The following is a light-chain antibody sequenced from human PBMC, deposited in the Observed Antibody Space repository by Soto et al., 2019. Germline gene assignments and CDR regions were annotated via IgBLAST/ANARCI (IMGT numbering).Light chain of an antibody. CDR1: SSDVGSYNL. CDR3: CSYAGSTTHVV. Sequence: QSALTQPASVSGSPGQSITISCTGTSSDVGSYNLVSWYQQYPGKAPKFIIYEVGKRPSGVSNRFSGSKSGNTASLTISGLQAEDEADYYCCSYAGSTTHVVFGGGTKLTVL. V-gene: IGLV2-23*02. J-gene: IGLJ2*01. CDR2: EVG.